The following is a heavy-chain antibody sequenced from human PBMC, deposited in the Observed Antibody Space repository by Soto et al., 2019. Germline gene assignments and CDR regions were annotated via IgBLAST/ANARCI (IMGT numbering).Heavy chain of an antibody. CDR2: TNPNSGGT. CDR1: GYTFTGYY. V-gene: IGHV1-2*02. Sequence: ASVKVSCKASGYTFTGYYMHWVRQAPGQGLEWMGWTNPNSGGTNYAQKFQGRVTMTRDTSISTAYMELSRLRSDDTAVYYCATAFPESSSWARDDAFDIWGQGTMVTVSS. J-gene: IGHJ3*02. D-gene: IGHD6-13*01. CDR3: ATAFPESSSWARDDAFDI.